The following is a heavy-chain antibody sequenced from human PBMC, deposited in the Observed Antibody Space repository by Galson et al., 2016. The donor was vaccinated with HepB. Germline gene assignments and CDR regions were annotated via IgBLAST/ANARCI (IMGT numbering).Heavy chain of an antibody. V-gene: IGHV3-74*01. CDR3: VRDHSVVPTTAYNWFDP. CDR2: INSDGTIP. CDR1: GFAFSSHW. D-gene: IGHD4-23*01. Sequence: SLRLSCAASGFAFSSHWMHWVRQDLGKGLVWVSRINSDGTIPNYADSVKGRFTISRDNAKNTLYLQMNSLRAEDTAVHFCVRDHSVVPTTAYNWFDPWGRGTLVTVSS. J-gene: IGHJ5*02.